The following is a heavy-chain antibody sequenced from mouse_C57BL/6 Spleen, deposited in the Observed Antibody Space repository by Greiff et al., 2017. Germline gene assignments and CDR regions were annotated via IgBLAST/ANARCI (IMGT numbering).Heavy chain of an antibody. J-gene: IGHJ4*01. Sequence: VKLQQSGAELARPGASVKTSCKASGYTFTSYTMHWVKQRPGQGLEWIGYINPSSGYTKYNQKFKDKATLTADKSSSTAYMQLSSLTSEDSAVYYCASAYYSNFYAMDYWGQGTSVTVSS. CDR1: GYTFTSYT. D-gene: IGHD2-5*01. CDR2: INPSSGYT. CDR3: ASAYYSNFYAMDY. V-gene: IGHV1-4*01.